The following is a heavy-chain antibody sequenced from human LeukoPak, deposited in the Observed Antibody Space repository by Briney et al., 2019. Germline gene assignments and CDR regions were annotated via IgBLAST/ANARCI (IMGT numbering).Heavy chain of an antibody. Sequence: ASVKVSCKASGYTFTGYYIHWVRQAPGQGLEWMGRINPNTGDTNYVQRFQGRVAMTRDTSINTAYMELSRLKSDDTAIYYCARVWNQPRYWYFDLWGRGTLVTVSS. CDR3: ARVWNQPRYWYFDL. CDR1: GYTFTGYY. D-gene: IGHD1-14*01. J-gene: IGHJ2*01. CDR2: INPNTGDT. V-gene: IGHV1-2*06.